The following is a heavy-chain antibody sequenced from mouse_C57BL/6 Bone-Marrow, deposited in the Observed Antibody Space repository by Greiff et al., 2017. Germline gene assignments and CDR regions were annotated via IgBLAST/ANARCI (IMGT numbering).Heavy chain of an antibody. J-gene: IGHJ4*01. V-gene: IGHV1-64*01. D-gene: IGHD1-1*01. CDR2: IHPNSGST. CDR1: GYTFTSYW. CDR3: ASYYYYYYAMDY. Sequence: QVQLQQPGAELVKPGASVKLSCKASGYTFTSYWMHWVKQRPGQGLEWIGMIHPNSGSTNYNEKFKSKATLTVDKSSSTAYMQLSSLTSEDSAVYYCASYYYYYYAMDYWGQGTSVTVSS.